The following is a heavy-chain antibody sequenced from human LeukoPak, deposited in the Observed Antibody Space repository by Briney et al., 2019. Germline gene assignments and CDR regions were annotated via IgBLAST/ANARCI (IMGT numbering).Heavy chain of an antibody. V-gene: IGHV3-23*01. J-gene: IGHJ4*02. CDR1: GFTFNTYS. Sequence: GGSLRLSCAASGFTFNTYSMSWVRQAPGKGLEWVSAISGGGGSTYYADSVKGRFTISRDNSKNTLYLQMNSLRAEDTAVYYCAKDSYYYDSSGYYNYWGQGTLVTVSS. D-gene: IGHD3-22*01. CDR3: AKDSYYYDSSGYYNY. CDR2: ISGGGGST.